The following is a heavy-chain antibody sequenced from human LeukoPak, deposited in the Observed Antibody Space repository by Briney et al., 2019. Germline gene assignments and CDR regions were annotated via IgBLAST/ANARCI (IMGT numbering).Heavy chain of an antibody. V-gene: IGHV4-59*08. CDR3: AGLHFASAEELDP. J-gene: IGHJ5*02. Sequence: SETLSLTCTVSGGSLNGHCWSWIRQPPGKGLEGVGYVYYNGNSISHPSLNGRVSISLDTTKNQFSLNLTSVTAADTAVYYCAGLHFASAEELDPWGQGTLVTVSS. D-gene: IGHD6-25*01. CDR1: GGSLNGHC. CDR2: VYYNGNS.